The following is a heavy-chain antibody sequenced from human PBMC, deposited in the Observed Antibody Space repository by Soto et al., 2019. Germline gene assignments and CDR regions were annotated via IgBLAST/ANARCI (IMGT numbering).Heavy chain of an antibody. CDR2: INPSGGST. CDR1: GYTFTSYY. Sequence: GASVKVSCKASGYTFTSYYMHWVRQAPGQGLEWMGMINPSGGSTSYAQKFQGRVTMTRDTSTSTVYMELSSLRSEDTAVYYCARNCLSPMIVVRPLRYGMDVWGQGTTVTVSS. J-gene: IGHJ6*02. CDR3: ARNCLSPMIVVRPLRYGMDV. V-gene: IGHV1-46*01. D-gene: IGHD3-22*01.